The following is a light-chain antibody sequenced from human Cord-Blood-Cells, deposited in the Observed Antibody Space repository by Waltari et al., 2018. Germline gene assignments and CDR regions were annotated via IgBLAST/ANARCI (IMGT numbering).Light chain of an antibody. CDR1: QSISSG. V-gene: IGKV1-5*01. Sequence: DIQMTQSPSTLSASVGDRVTITCRASQSISSGLAWYQQKPGKAPKLLIYDAYSLESGVPSRFSGSGSGTEFTLTISSLQPDDFATYYCQQCNSYSTTFGQGTKVENK. CDR3: QQCNSYSTT. CDR2: DAY. J-gene: IGKJ1*01.